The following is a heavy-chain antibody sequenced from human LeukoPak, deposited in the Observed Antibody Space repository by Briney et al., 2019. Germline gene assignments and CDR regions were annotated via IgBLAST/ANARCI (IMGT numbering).Heavy chain of an antibody. CDR1: GGSFSGYY. Sequence: PSETLSLTCAVYGGSFSGYYWSWIRQPPGKGLEWIGEINHSGSTNYNPSLKSRVTISVDTSKNQFSLKLSSVTAADTAVYYCARGRGGYCSSTSCSPTGYYFDYWGQGTLVTVSS. J-gene: IGHJ4*02. CDR3: ARGRGGYCSSTSCSPTGYYFDY. V-gene: IGHV4-34*01. CDR2: INHSGST. D-gene: IGHD2-2*01.